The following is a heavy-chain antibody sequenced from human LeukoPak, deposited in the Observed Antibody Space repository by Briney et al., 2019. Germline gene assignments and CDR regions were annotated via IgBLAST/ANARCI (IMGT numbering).Heavy chain of an antibody. CDR2: ISGSGAST. CDR1: GFTFSSCA. Sequence: GGALRLSCAASGFTFSSCAMNWVRQAPGKGLEMDSSISGSGASTYDADSVKGRFTISRDNSKNTLYLQMNSLRAEDTAIYYCAKDRYGDSSFDSWGQGTLVTVSS. CDR3: AKDRYGDSSFDS. J-gene: IGHJ4*02. D-gene: IGHD4-17*01. V-gene: IGHV3-23*01.